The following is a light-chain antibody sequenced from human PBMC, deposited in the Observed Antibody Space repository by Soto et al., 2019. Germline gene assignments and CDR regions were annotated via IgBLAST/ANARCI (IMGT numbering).Light chain of an antibody. V-gene: IGKV2-28*01. Sequence: DIVMTQSPLSLPVTPGEPASISCRSSQSLLHNNGYNYLDWYLQKPGQSPQLLIYSGSNRASGVPDRFRGSGSGTDFTLKITRVEAEDVGVYYCMQALQTPFTFGPGTKVDI. CDR2: SGS. CDR1: QSLLHNNGYNY. CDR3: MQALQTPFT. J-gene: IGKJ3*01.